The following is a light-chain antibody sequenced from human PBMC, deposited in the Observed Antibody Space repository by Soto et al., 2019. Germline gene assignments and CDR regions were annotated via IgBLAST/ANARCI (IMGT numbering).Light chain of an antibody. Sequence: VVSRSPGTVSWSPLCVGAVGLNAGQIVINNYLAWYQQKPGQAPRLLIYGASSRPTGIPDRFSGSGSGTHFTLTISSLQPEDFASYYCQQTYSTPLTFGGGTKVDIK. CDR3: QQTYSTPLT. V-gene: IGKV3-20*01. CDR2: GAS. CDR1: QIVINNY. J-gene: IGKJ4*01.